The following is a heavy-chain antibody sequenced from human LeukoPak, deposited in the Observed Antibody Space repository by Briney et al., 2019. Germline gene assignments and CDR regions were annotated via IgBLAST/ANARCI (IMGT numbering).Heavy chain of an antibody. CDR3: TRERRGTYYAFES. V-gene: IGHV3-11*01. CDR2: ITSGAGST. J-gene: IGHJ4*02. D-gene: IGHD3-16*01. CDR1: GFSISDYY. Sequence: GGSLRLSCDASGFSISDYYMSWIRQSPGKGLEWISYITSGAGSTKYADSVKGRFTISRDKAKNSVALQLNSLRAEDTADYYCTRERRGTYYAFESWGQGTLVTVSS.